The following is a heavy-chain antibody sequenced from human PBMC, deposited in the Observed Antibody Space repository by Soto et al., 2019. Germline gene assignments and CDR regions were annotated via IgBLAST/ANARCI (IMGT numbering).Heavy chain of an antibody. J-gene: IGHJ4*02. D-gene: IGHD1-26*01. CDR1: GFTFDNAW. Sequence: LRLSCAASGFTFDNAWMTWVRQAPGKGLEWVGRIKSITDGGTTDYASPVKGRFTISRDDSKNMLYLQMNSLITEDTAMYYCTTDLPWSYGALGYWGQGTLVTVSS. CDR3: TTDLPWSYGALGY. CDR2: IKSITDGGTT. V-gene: IGHV3-15*01.